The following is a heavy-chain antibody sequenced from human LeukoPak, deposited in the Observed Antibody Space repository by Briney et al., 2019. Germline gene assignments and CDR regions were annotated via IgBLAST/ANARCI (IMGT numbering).Heavy chain of an antibody. Sequence: GASVKVSCNASGYTFTGYYMHWVRQAPGQGLEWMGWINPNSGGTNYAQKFQGRVTMTRDTSISTAYMELSRLRSDDTAVYYCARGTKDYYYYHMDVWGKGTTVTVSS. CDR1: GYTFTGYY. CDR3: ARGTKDYYYYHMDV. V-gene: IGHV1-2*02. CDR2: INPNSGGT. J-gene: IGHJ6*03. D-gene: IGHD1-14*01.